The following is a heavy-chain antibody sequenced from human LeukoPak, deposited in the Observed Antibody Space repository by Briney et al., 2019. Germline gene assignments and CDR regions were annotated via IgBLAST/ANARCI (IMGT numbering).Heavy chain of an antibody. CDR3: ARHGVRGAGFDY. J-gene: IGHJ4*02. V-gene: IGHV4-59*08. CDR2: ISSSGTT. Sequence: SETLSLNCTVSGGSISRYYWSWVRQPPGKGPEWIAYISSSGTTNFNPSLKSRVTISVDTSKNQLSLRLTSLTAADTAVYYCARHGVRGAGFDYWGQGTLVTVSS. CDR1: GGSISRYY. D-gene: IGHD3-10*01.